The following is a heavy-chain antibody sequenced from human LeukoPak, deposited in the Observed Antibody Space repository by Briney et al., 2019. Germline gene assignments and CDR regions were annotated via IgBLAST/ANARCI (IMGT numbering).Heavy chain of an antibody. Sequence: SETLSLTCTVSGGSISSYYWSWIRQPPGKGLEWIGYIYYSGSTNYNPSLKSRVTISVDTSKNQFSLKLSSVTAADTAVYYCARSIHQGDFWSGYSDYWGQGTLVTVSS. D-gene: IGHD3-3*01. CDR3: ARSIHQGDFWSGYSDY. J-gene: IGHJ4*02. CDR2: IYYSGST. V-gene: IGHV4-59*01. CDR1: GGSISSYY.